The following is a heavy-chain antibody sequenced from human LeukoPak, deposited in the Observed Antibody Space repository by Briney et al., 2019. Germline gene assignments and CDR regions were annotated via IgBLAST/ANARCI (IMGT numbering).Heavy chain of an antibody. V-gene: IGHV3-74*01. D-gene: IGHD6-19*01. CDR3: VREGGYSSGPDY. CDR2: INSDGRRT. Sequence: GGSLRPSCAASGFTFNNYWMHWVRQAPGKGLVWVSRINSDGRRTTYADSVKGRFTISRDNAKNTLYLQMNSLRAEDTAVYYCVREGGYSSGPDYWGQGTLVTVSS. J-gene: IGHJ4*02. CDR1: GFTFNNYW.